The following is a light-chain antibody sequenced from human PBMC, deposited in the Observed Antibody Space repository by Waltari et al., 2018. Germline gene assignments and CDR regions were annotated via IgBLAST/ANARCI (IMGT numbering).Light chain of an antibody. Sequence: QSALTQPSSVSGSPGQSITISCTGTSSAVGFYTYVSWNQQHPDKAPKLIIYDGSRRPSGVSTRFSGSKSGNTASLTISGLQAEDEADYYCKSYAGSRYWVFGGGTKLTVL. CDR2: DGS. CDR3: KSYAGSRYWV. CDR1: SSAVGFYTY. V-gene: IGLV2-14*01. J-gene: IGLJ3*02.